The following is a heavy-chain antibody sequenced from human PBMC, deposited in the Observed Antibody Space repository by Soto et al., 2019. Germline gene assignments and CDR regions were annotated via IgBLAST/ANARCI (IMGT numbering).Heavy chain of an antibody. D-gene: IGHD3-10*01. Sequence: GESLKISCKGSGYSFTSYWITWVRQMPGKGLEWMGRIDPRDSYSSYSPSFQGHVTMSADKSISTAYLQWSSLMASDTAMYYCARTYYSGSGSYYIFDYWGRGTLVTVSS. CDR3: ARTYYSGSGSYYIFDY. CDR1: GYSFTSYW. J-gene: IGHJ4*02. CDR2: IDPRDSYS. V-gene: IGHV5-10-1*01.